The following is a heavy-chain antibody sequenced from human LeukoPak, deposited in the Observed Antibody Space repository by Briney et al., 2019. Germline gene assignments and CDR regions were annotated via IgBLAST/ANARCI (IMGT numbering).Heavy chain of an antibody. V-gene: IGHV4-30-2*01. J-gene: IGHJ5*02. D-gene: IGHD3-10*01. CDR3: ARELWFVNAPGSWLDL. CDR1: GGSISSSSYY. Sequence: SETLSLTCTVSGGSISSSSYYWSWLRQPPGKGLEWIGYIFHSGNSHYNPSLKSRVTISVDKSKNQFSLRLTSVTAADTAVYYCARELWFVNAPGSWLDLWGQGTLVTVSS. CDR2: IFHSGNS.